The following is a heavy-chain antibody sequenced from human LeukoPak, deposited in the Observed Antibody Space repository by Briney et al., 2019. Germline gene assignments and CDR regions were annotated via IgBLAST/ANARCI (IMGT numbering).Heavy chain of an antibody. CDR1: GFTVSSNY. CDR2: FYSDGSI. Sequence: GGSLRLSCAASGFTVSSNYMSWVRQAPGKGLEWVSVFYSDGSIYYADSVKGRFTISRDNSKSTVYLQMNSLRAEDTAVYYCARENREFRLPYGMDVWGQGTTVTVSS. D-gene: IGHD3-10*01. CDR3: ARENREFRLPYGMDV. V-gene: IGHV3-66*01. J-gene: IGHJ6*02.